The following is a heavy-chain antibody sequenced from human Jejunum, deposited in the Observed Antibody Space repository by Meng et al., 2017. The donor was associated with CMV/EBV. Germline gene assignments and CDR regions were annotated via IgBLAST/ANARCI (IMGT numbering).Heavy chain of an antibody. Sequence: QVQVQDAGPGLVQGSGTLSLASDVSGGFSSNDQWWRWVRQAQGKGLEWIGEIYHSGRTNYNPSVKSRVSMSVDKSQNHFSLRLSSVTAADTAVYYCTTLYGDSISWGQGTLVTVSS. V-gene: IGHV4-4*02. CDR2: IYHSGRT. J-gene: IGHJ4*02. CDR1: GGFSSNDQW. CDR3: TTLYGDSIS. D-gene: IGHD4-17*01.